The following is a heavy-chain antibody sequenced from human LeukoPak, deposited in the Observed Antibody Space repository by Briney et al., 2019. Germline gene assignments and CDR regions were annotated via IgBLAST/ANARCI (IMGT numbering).Heavy chain of an antibody. CDR1: GFTFSSYW. CDR2: IKQDGSEK. V-gene: IGHV3-7*03. CDR3: ARGGTRGYSPVDY. D-gene: IGHD5-12*01. Sequence: GGSLRLSCAASGFTFSSYWMSWVRQAPGKGLEWVANIKQDGSEKYYVDSVKGRFTISRDSAKNSLFLQMNSLRVEDTAVYYCARGGTRGYSPVDYWGQGTLVTVSS. J-gene: IGHJ4*02.